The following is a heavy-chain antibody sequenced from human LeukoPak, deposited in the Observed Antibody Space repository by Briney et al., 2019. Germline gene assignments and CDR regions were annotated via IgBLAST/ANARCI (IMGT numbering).Heavy chain of an antibody. V-gene: IGHV4-38-2*01. CDR3: ASRRTIGYFDY. J-gene: IGHJ4*02. CDR2: IYHSGST. Sequence: PSETLSLTCAVSGYSISSGYYWGWIRQPPGKGLEWIGSIYHSGSTYYNPSLKSRVTISVDTAKNQFYLKLSTVTAADTAVYYWASRRTIGYFDYWGQGTLVTVSS. D-gene: IGHD1-1*01. CDR1: GYSISSGYY.